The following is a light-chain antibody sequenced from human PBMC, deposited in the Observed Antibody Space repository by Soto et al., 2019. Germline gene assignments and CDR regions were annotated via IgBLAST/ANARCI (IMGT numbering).Light chain of an antibody. J-gene: IGKJ3*01. CDR2: DAS. Sequence: DIQMTQSPSSLSASVGDRVTITCQASQDIRNYLNWYQQKPGKAPKLLIYDASNLETGVPSRFSGGGSGTDFTFTISSLQPEDIATYYCQQFANLPSFTFGPGTRVDIK. V-gene: IGKV1-33*01. CDR1: QDIRNY. CDR3: QQFANLPSFT.